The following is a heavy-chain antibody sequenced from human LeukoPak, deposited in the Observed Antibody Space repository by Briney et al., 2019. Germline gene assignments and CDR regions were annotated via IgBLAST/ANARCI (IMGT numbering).Heavy chain of an antibody. V-gene: IGHV3-21*01. CDR2: ISSSSSYI. CDR3: ARGGDESVVKYKQEDAFDI. J-gene: IGHJ3*02. D-gene: IGHD2-2*01. CDR1: GFTFSSYS. Sequence: GGSLRLSCAASGFTFSSYSMNWVRQAPGKGLEWVSSISSSSSYIYYADSVKGRFTISRDNAKNSLYLQMNSLRAEDTAVYYCARGGDESVVKYKQEDAFDIWGQGTMVTVSS.